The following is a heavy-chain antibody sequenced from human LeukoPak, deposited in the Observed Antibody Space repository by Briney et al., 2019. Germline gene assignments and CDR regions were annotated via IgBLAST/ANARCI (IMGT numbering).Heavy chain of an antibody. J-gene: IGHJ4*02. CDR2: IYHSGTT. V-gene: IGHV4-34*01. CDR1: GGSFSGYY. Sequence: SETLSLTCAVYGGSFSGYYWSWVRQPPGKGLEWIGEIYHSGTTNYNPSLKSRVTLSIDKSKNQFSLKLSSVTAADTAMYYCARTPDYSDNSAYFDWWGQGTLVTVSS. CDR3: ARTPDYSDNSAYFDW. D-gene: IGHD4-23*01.